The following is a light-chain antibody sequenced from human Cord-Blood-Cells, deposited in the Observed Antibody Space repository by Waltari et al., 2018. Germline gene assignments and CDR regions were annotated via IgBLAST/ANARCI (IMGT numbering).Light chain of an antibody. J-gene: IGKJ5*01. CDR1: SVLYSSNNKNY. V-gene: IGKV4-1*01. CDR3: QQYYSTPPIT. CDR2: WAS. Sequence: SVLYSSNNKNYLAWYQQKPGQPPKLLIYWASTRESGVPDRFSGSGSGTDFTLTISSLQAEDVAVYYCQQYYSTPPITFGQGTRLEIK.